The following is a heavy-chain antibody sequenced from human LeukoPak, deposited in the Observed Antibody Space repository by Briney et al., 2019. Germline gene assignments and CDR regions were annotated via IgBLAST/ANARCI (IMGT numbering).Heavy chain of an antibody. J-gene: IGHJ4*02. CDR2: ISSSGST. CDR3: ARMVGGGYYWGYFDY. D-gene: IGHD1-1*01. Sequence: SETLSLTCTVSGGSFSGGSFSSYYWNWIRQPPGKRLEWLAYISSSGSTTYNLSLSSRGAISLDRSKNQFSLNLKSVTAADTAVYYCARMVGGGYYWGYFDYWGQGALVTVSS. CDR1: GGSFSGGSFSSYY. V-gene: IGHV4-4*09.